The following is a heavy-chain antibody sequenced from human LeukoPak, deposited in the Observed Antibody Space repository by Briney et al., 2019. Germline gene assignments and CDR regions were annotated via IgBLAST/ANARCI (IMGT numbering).Heavy chain of an antibody. J-gene: IGHJ4*02. CDR1: GFTFSSYS. V-gene: IGHV3-21*04. CDR2: ISSSSSYI. D-gene: IGHD6-13*01. Sequence: GGSLRLSCAASGFTFSSYSMNWVRQAPGKGLEWVSSISSSSSYIYYADSVKGRFTISRDNAKNSLYLQMNSLRAEDTALYYCAKDNLRFSSSWYYFDYWGQGTLVTVSS. CDR3: AKDNLRFSSSWYYFDY.